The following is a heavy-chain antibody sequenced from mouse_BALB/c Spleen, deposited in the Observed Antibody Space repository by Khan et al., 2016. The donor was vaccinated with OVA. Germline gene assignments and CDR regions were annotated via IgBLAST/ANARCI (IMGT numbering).Heavy chain of an antibody. V-gene: IGHV2-6-7*01. CDR2: ICGDGSS. D-gene: IGHD1-1*01. J-gene: IGHJ3*01. CDR3: AGEIRTRGFDY. Sequence: QVQLKESGPGLVAPSQSLSITCTVSGFSLTGYGVNWVRQPPGKGLEWLGMICGDGSSDYNSALKSRLSISKDNSKSQVFLKMNSQQTDKTARYCGAGEIRTRGFDYWGQGTLVTVSA. CDR1: GFSLTGYG.